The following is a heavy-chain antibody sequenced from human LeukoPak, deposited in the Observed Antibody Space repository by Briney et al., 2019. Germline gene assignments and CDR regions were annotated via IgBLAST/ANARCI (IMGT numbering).Heavy chain of an antibody. V-gene: IGHV3-7*02. CDR2: IRQDGSAK. CDR3: REDGYAKGSHDY. J-gene: IGHJ4*02. Sequence: GGSLRLSCAASGFTFTSYWMTWVRQAPGKGLEWVANIRQDGSAKSYVDSVKGRFTVSRDNAQNSLYLQMNSLRAEDTAVYYWREDGYAKGSHDYWGQGTLVTVSS. CDR1: GFTFTSYW. D-gene: IGHD2-8*01.